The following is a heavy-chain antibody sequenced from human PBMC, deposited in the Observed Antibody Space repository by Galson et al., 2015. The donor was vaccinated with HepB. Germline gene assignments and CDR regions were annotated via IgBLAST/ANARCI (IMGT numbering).Heavy chain of an antibody. CDR3: AKDRGSGWYYFDD. CDR1: GFTFSSYG. Sequence: SLRLSCAASGFTFSSYGIHWVRQAPGKGLEWVAFMSYDGSNKYYADSVKGRFTISRDNSKNTLYLQMNSLRTEDTAVYYCAKDRGSGWYYFDDWAREPWSPSPQ. V-gene: IGHV3-30*18. CDR2: MSYDGSNK. J-gene: IGHJ4*02. D-gene: IGHD6-19*01.